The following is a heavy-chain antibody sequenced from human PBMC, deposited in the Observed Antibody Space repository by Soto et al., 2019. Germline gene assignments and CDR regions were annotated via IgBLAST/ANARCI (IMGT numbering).Heavy chain of an antibody. J-gene: IGHJ5*02. D-gene: IGHD6-13*01. V-gene: IGHV1-8*01. CDR2: MNPNSGNK. Sequence: GASVKVSCKASGYTFTSYDINWVRQATGQGLEWMGWMNPNSGNKGYAQKFQGRVTMTRNTSISTAYMELSSLRSEDTAVYYCARMSAAAGTSRGFDPWGQGTLVTVSS. CDR1: GYTFTSYD. CDR3: ARMSAAAGTSRGFDP.